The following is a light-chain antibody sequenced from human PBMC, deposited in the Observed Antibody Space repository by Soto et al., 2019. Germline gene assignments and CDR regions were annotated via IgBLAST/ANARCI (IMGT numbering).Light chain of an antibody. CDR2: KVS. Sequence: DIQMAQSPSILSASVGDRVTITCRASQISRWLAWYQQKAGKVPKLLIYKVSTLESGVPSRFSGSGSGTEFTLTISNLQPDDFAMYYCQQYDDYSFTFGQGTKLEIK. V-gene: IGKV1-5*03. CDR1: QISRW. CDR3: QQYDDYSFT. J-gene: IGKJ2*01.